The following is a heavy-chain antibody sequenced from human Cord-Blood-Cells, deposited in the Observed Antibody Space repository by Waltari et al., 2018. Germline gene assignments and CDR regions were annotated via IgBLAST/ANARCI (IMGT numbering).Heavy chain of an antibody. Sequence: PGKGLEWVAVIWYDGSNKYYADSVKGRFTISRDNSKNTLYLQMNSLRAEDTAVYYCARGSPYYDFWSGYYTGGWFDPWGQGTLVTVSS. V-gene: IGHV3-33*01. D-gene: IGHD3-3*01. CDR3: ARGSPYYDFWSGYYTGGWFDP. CDR2: IWYDGSNK. J-gene: IGHJ5*02.